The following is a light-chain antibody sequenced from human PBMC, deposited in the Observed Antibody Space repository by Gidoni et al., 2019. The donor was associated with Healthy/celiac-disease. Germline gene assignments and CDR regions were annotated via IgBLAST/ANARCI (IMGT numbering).Light chain of an antibody. CDR3: QQRSTLT. V-gene: IGKV3-11*01. J-gene: IGKJ4*01. Sequence: DIVLTQSPATLSLSPGERATLSCRASQSVSSYLAWYQQKPGQAPRLLIYDASNRATGIPARFSGSGSGTDFTLTISSLEPEDFAVYDCQQRSTLTFGGGTKVEIK. CDR1: QSVSSY. CDR2: DAS.